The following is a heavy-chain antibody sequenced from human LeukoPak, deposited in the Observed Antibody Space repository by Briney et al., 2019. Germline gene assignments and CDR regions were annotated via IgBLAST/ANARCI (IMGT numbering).Heavy chain of an antibody. J-gene: IGHJ3*02. CDR3: AREPATIMITFGGVIEYAFDI. D-gene: IGHD3-16*02. Sequence: PSETLSLTCTVSGGSISSSSYYWGWIRQPPGKGLEWIGSIYYSGSTYYNPSLKSRVTISVDTSKNQFSLKLSSVTAADTAVYYCAREPATIMITFGGVIEYAFDIWGQGTMVTVSS. CDR2: IYYSGST. CDR1: GGSISSSSYY. V-gene: IGHV4-39*07.